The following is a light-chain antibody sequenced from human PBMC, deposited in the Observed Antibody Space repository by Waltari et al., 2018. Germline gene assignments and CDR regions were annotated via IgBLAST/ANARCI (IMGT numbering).Light chain of an antibody. Sequence: EIVLTPSPGTLSLSPGARATLSCRASQSVSSSYLAWYQQKPGQAPRLLIYGASIRATGIPDRFSGSGSGTGFTLTISRLEPEDFAVYYCQQYGGSPYTFGQGTKLEIK. V-gene: IGKV3-20*01. J-gene: IGKJ2*01. CDR1: QSVSSSY. CDR2: GAS. CDR3: QQYGGSPYT.